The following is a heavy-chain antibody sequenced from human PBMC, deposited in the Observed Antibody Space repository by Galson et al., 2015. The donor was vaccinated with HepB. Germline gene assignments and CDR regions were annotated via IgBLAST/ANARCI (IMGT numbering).Heavy chain of an antibody. Sequence: SLRLSCAASGFTFSNYWMSWVRQTPGKGLEWVANIKQGGSEKYYVDSVKGRFTISRDNSWNTVYLQMSSLRPEDTAVYYCARAENCGGGECWLVDSWGLGTLVTVSS. V-gene: IGHV3-7*01. CDR3: ARAENCGGGECWLVDS. D-gene: IGHD2-21*01. CDR2: IKQGGSEK. CDR1: GFTFSNYW. J-gene: IGHJ5*01.